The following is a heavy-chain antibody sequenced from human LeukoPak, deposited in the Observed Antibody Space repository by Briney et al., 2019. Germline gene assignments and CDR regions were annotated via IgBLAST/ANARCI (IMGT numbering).Heavy chain of an antibody. CDR1: GFTFSSYA. J-gene: IGHJ3*02. Sequence: PGGSLRLSCAASGFTFSSYAMSWVRQAPGKGLEWVSAISGSGGSTYYADSVKGRFTISRDNSKNTLYLQMNSLRAEDTAVYYCAKDQTMMIYYYDSSGYNDAFDIWGQGTMVTVSS. D-gene: IGHD3-22*01. CDR2: ISGSGGST. CDR3: AKDQTMMIYYYDSSGYNDAFDI. V-gene: IGHV3-23*01.